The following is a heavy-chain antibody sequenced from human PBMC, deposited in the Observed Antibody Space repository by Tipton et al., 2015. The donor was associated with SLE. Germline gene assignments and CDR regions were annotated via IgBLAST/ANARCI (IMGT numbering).Heavy chain of an antibody. CDR1: GGSISSGSYY. D-gene: IGHD3-10*01. CDR3: ARVGGTNY. V-gene: IGHV4-39*07. J-gene: IGHJ4*02. Sequence: TLSLTCTVSGGSISSGSYYWSWIRQPAGKGLEWIGSIYYSGSTYYNPSLKSRVTISVDTSKNQFSLKLSSVTAADTAVYYCARVGGTNYWGQGTLVTVSS. CDR2: IYYSGST.